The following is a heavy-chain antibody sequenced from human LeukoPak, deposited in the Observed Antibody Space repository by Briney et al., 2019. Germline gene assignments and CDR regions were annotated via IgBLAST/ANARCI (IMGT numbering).Heavy chain of an antibody. V-gene: IGHV4-61*01. D-gene: IGHD2-2*01. J-gene: IGHJ6*03. Sequence: SETLSLTCQVLYSSVSRGYYWGWIRQPPGKGLEWIGYIYYSGSTNYNPSLKSRVTISVDTSKNQFSLKLSSVIAADTAVYYCARTTEGYCSSASCFGFSYSYYMDVWGKGTTVTISS. CDR2: IYYSGST. CDR3: ARTTEGYCSSASCFGFSYSYYMDV. CDR1: YSSVSRGYY.